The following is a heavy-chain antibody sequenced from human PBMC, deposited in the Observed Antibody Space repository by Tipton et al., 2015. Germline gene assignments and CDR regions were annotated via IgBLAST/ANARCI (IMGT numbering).Heavy chain of an antibody. CDR1: GFTFSSYT. CDR2: ISSTSSYI. Sequence: SLRLSCAASGFTFSSYTMNWVRQAPGKGLEWVSSISSTSSYIYYADSVKGRFTVSRDNAKNTLYLLMNRLRAEDTALYYCAKGPTSDYDLLTGYFRDWGQGTLVTVSS. CDR3: AKGPTSDYDLLTGYFRD. D-gene: IGHD3-9*01. J-gene: IGHJ4*02. V-gene: IGHV3-21*04.